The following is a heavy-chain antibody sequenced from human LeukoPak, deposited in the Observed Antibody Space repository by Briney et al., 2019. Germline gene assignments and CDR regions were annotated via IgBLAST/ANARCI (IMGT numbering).Heavy chain of an antibody. CDR3: ATTTYYFDL. CDR1: GFTFSIYN. V-gene: IGHV3-66*01. J-gene: IGHJ2*01. D-gene: IGHD5-12*01. CDR2: IYSGGNT. Sequence: PGGSLRLSCAASGFTFSIYNMNWVRQAPGKGPEWVSVIYSGGNTNYADSVKGRFTVSRDKSKSTFYLQMNSLRAEDTAVYYCATTTYYFDLWGRGTLVTVSS.